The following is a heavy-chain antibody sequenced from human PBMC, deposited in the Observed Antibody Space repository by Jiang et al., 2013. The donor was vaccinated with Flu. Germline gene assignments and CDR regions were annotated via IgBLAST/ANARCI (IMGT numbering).Heavy chain of an antibody. Sequence: VQLVESGAEVKKPGASVKVSCKASGYTFTGYYMHWVRQAPGQGLEWMGWINPNSGGTNYAQKFQGRVTMTRDTSISTAYMELSRLRSDDTAVYYCARVWVRYATPQNYGMDVWGQGTTVTVSS. V-gene: IGHV1-2*02. CDR3: ARVWVRYATPQNYGMDV. CDR1: GYTFTGYY. J-gene: IGHJ6*02. D-gene: IGHD3-10*01. CDR2: INPNSGGT.